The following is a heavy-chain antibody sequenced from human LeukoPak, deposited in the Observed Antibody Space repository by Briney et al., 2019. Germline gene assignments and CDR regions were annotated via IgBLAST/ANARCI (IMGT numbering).Heavy chain of an antibody. J-gene: IGHJ6*02. CDR3: ARHTAMVRAYYYYHYGMDV. V-gene: IGHV4-4*07. Sequence: SETLSLTCTVSGGSISSYYWSWIRQPAGKGLEWIGRIYTSGSTNYNPSLKSRVTMSVDTSKNQFSLKLSSVTAADTAVYYCARHTAMVRAYYYYHYGMDVWGQGTTVTVSS. CDR1: GGSISSYY. CDR2: IYTSGST. D-gene: IGHD5-18*01.